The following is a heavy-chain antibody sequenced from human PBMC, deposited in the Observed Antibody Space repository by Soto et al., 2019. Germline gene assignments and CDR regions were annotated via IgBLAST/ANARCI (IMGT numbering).Heavy chain of an antibody. J-gene: IGHJ5*02. CDR2: IKSKTDGGST. V-gene: IGHV3-23*01. Sequence: PGGSLRLSCAASGFTFSNAWINWVRQAPGKGLEWVGRIKSKTDGGSTYYADSVKGRFTISRDNSKNTLYLQMNSLRAEDTAVYYCAKAPGLLKRLYSWFDPWGQGTLVTVSS. D-gene: IGHD2-21*01. CDR3: AKAPGLLKRLYSWFDP. CDR1: GFTFSNAW.